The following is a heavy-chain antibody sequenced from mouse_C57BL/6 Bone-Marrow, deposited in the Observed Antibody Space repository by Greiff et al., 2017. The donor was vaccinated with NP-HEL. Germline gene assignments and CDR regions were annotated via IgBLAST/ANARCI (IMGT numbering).Heavy chain of an antibody. Sequence: QVQLQQPGAELVRPGSPVKLSCKASGYTFTSYWMDWVKQRPGQGLEWIGNIYPSDSETHYNQKFKDKATLTVDKSSSTAYMQLSSLTSEDSAVYYCARYYYGSSYFWYFDVWGTGTTVTVSS. CDR1: GYTFTSYW. J-gene: IGHJ1*03. V-gene: IGHV1-61*01. CDR3: ARYYYGSSYFWYFDV. D-gene: IGHD1-1*01. CDR2: IYPSDSET.